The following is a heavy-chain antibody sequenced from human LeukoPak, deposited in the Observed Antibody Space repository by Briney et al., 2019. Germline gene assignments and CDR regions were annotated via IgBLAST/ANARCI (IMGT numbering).Heavy chain of an antibody. CDR2: INHSGST. D-gene: IGHD3-10*01. J-gene: IGHJ3*02. Sequence: SETLSLTCAVYGGSFSGYYWSWIRQPPGKGLEWIGEINHSGSTNYNPSLKSRVTISVDTSKNQFSLKLSSVTAADTAVYYCARGGDYGSGSYTRLDIWGQGTMVTVSS. CDR1: GGSFSGYY. V-gene: IGHV4-34*01. CDR3: ARGGDYGSGSYTRLDI.